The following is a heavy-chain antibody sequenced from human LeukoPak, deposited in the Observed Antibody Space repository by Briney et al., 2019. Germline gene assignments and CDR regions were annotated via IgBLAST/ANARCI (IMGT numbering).Heavy chain of an antibody. D-gene: IGHD1-26*01. J-gene: IGHJ4*02. CDR2: ISVSGGST. CDR1: GFSFSSYA. CDR3: AKEYTGTFSPFPSYFDN. V-gene: IGHV3-23*01. Sequence: GGSLRLSCAASGFSFSSYAMSWVRHAPGKGLEWVSAISVSGGSTYYADSVKGRFTISRDNSKNTLYLQMNSLRAEHTAIYYCAKEYTGTFSPFPSYFDNWGQGTLVTVSS.